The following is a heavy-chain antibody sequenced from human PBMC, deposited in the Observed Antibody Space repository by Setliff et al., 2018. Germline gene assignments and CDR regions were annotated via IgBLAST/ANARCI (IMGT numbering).Heavy chain of an antibody. CDR2: IRFDGSTK. V-gene: IGHV3-30*02. D-gene: IGHD3-10*01. CDR3: AKVKKQLIRGSGLDL. J-gene: IGHJ5*02. CDR1: GFTFDSYG. Sequence: GESLTISCAASGFTFDSYGMHWVHQAPGKGLEWVAFIRFDGSTKYYADSVKGRFTISRDNFQNTLYLQMDSLRPEDTGVYYCAKVKKQLIRGSGLDLWGQGTLVTVSS.